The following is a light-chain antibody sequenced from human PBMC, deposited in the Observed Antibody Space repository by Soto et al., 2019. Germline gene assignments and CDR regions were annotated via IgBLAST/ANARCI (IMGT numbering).Light chain of an antibody. CDR2: GAS. CDR1: QSIGTN. V-gene: IGKV3-15*01. J-gene: IGKJ4*01. Sequence: EMVMTQSPATLSVSPGEGATLSCRASQSIGTNLAWYQQKPGQAPRLLIYGASTRATDIPARFSGSGSGTEFTLTISSLQSEDFAVYYCQQYNNWPPLTFGGGTKVEIK. CDR3: QQYNNWPPLT.